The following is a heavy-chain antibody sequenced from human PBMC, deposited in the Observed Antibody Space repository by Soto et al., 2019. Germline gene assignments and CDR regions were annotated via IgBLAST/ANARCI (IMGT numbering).Heavy chain of an antibody. CDR1: GFTVSRHY. V-gene: IGHV3-66*01. CDR3: AREGPTYYYDSSGYSNDAFDI. CDR2: IHPTGEP. D-gene: IGHD3-22*01. J-gene: IGHJ3*02. Sequence: GGSLRLSCAGSGFTVSRHYMRWVRQAAGKGLEWVAFIHPTGEPFYSDSVKGRFTISRDNSKNTPYLQMNSLRAEDTAVYYCAREGPTYYYDSSGYSNDAFDIWGQGTMVTVSS.